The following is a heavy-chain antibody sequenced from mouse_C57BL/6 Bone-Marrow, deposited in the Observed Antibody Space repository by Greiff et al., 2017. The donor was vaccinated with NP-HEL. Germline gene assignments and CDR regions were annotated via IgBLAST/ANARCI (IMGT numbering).Heavy chain of an antibody. CDR2: ISYSGST. CDR3: ARGVTTNAMDY. J-gene: IGHJ4*01. Sequence: EVQLQESGPGLAKPSQTLSLTCSVTGYSITSDYWTWIRKFPGNKLEYMGYISYSGSTYYNPSLKSRISITRDTSKNQYYLQLNSVTTEDTATYYCARGVTTNAMDYWGQGTSVTVSS. CDR1: GYSITSDY. D-gene: IGHD2-2*01. V-gene: IGHV3-8*01.